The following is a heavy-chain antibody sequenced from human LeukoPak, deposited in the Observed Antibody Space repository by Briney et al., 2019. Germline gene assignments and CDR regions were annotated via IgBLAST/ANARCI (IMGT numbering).Heavy chain of an antibody. CDR2: ISAYNGNT. CDR3: ASVGKTYYYDSSGYYEDY. V-gene: IGHV1-18*01. D-gene: IGHD3-22*01. J-gene: IGHJ4*02. Sequence: ASVKVSCKGSRGSFNTYAISWVRQAPGQGLEWMGWISAYNGNTNYAQKLQGRVTMTTDTSTSTAYMELSRLRSDDTAVYYCASVGKTYYYDSSGYYEDYWGQGTLVTVSS. CDR1: RGSFNTYA.